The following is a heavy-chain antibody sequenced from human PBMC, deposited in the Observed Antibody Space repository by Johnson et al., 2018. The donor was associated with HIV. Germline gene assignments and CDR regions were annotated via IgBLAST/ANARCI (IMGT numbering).Heavy chain of an antibody. Sequence: MLLVESGGGLVQPGGSLRLSCAASGFTFSSYWMHWVRQAPGKGLVWVSRINSDGSSTSYADSVKGRFTISRDNAKNTLYLQMNSLRAEDTAVYYCARGLHTGYCSGGSCYGARAFDIWGQGTMVTVSS. D-gene: IGHD2-15*01. CDR3: ARGLHTGYCSGGSCYGARAFDI. CDR1: GFTFSSYW. CDR2: INSDGSST. V-gene: IGHV3-74*01. J-gene: IGHJ3*02.